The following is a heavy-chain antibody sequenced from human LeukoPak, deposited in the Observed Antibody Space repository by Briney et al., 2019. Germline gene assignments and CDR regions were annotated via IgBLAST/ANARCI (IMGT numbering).Heavy chain of an antibody. CDR2: ISYSGST. CDR3: AIHAGNSAIWFDFDY. J-gene: IGHJ4*02. D-gene: IGHD6-13*01. V-gene: IGHV4-39*01. Sequence: PSETLSLTCTVSGASASGVAYYWAWIRQPPGKGLEWIGSISYSGSTYYNPSLKSRVTVSVDTSKNHFSLKLSSVTAADTAVYYCAIHAGNSAIWFDFDYWGQGTLVTVSS. CDR1: GASASGVAYY.